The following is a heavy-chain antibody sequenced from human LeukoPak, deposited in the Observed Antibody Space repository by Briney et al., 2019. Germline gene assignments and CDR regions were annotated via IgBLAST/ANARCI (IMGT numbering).Heavy chain of an antibody. D-gene: IGHD3-10*01. J-gene: IGHJ4*02. V-gene: IGHV3-23*01. CDR1: GFTFSNFA. Sequence: GGSLRLSCVASGFTFSNFAMSWVRQTPGKGLEWVSAISVGSDSIYYTDSVKGRFTIYRDNSGRTLYLHMNSLRAEDTAIYYCGTHGSGNFGPWRYWGQGTLVTVSS. CDR2: ISVGSDSI. CDR3: GTHGSGNFGPWRY.